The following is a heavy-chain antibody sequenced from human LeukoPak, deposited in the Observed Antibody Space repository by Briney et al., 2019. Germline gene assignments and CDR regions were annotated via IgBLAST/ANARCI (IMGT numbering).Heavy chain of an antibody. V-gene: IGHV4-39*01. CDR2: IYYSGST. CDR1: GGSISSSSYY. CDR3: ARRTQYYYDSSGYYFDY. Sequence: WETLSLTCTVSGGSISSSSYYWGWIRQPPGKGLEWIGSIYYSGSTYYNPSLKSRVTISVDTSKNQFSLKLSSVTAADTAVYYCARRTQYYYDSSGYYFDYWGQGTLVTVSS. J-gene: IGHJ4*02. D-gene: IGHD3-22*01.